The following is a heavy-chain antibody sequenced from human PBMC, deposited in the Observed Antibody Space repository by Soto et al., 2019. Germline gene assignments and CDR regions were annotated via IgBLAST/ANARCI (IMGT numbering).Heavy chain of an antibody. CDR1: GYSFTSYW. J-gene: IGHJ6*02. D-gene: IGHD2-2*01. CDR2: IDPSDSYT. CDR3: ARLVVPAAMPRYYYYYGMDV. V-gene: IGHV5-10-1*01. Sequence: PGESLKISCKGSGYSFTSYWISWVRQMPGKGLEWMGRIDPSDSYTNYSPSFQGHVTISADKSISTAYLQWSSLKASDTAMYYCARLVVPAAMPRYYYYYGMDVWGQGTTVTVSS.